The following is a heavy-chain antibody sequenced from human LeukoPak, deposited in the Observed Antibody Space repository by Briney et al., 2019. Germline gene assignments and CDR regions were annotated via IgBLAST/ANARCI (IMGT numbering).Heavy chain of an antibody. Sequence: PGGSLRLSCAASGFTFSSYWMPWVRHAPGKGLVWVSRINSDGSSTSYADSVKGRFTISRGNAKNTLYLQMNSLRAEDTAVYYCASQSGYEWYYFDYWGQGTLVTVSS. V-gene: IGHV3-74*01. J-gene: IGHJ4*02. D-gene: IGHD5-12*01. CDR3: ASQSGYEWYYFDY. CDR2: INSDGSST. CDR1: GFTFSSYW.